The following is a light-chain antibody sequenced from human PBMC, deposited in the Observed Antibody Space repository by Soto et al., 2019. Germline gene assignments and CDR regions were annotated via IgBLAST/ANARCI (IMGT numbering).Light chain of an antibody. CDR2: DAS. CDR3: QQYDNLPRLT. J-gene: IGKJ4*01. Sequence: DIQMTQSPSSLSASVGDRVTITCQASQAISNYLNWYQQKPGKAPKLLIYDASNLETGVPSRFGGSGSGTDFTYTISSLQPEDIATYYCQQYDNLPRLTFGGGTKVEIK. CDR1: QAISNY. V-gene: IGKV1-33*01.